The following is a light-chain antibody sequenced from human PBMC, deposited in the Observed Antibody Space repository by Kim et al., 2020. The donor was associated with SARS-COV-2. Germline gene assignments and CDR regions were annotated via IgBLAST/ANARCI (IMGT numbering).Light chain of an antibody. CDR3: SSYTSSSTL. J-gene: IGLJ2*01. Sequence: QSALTQPASVSGSPGQSITISCTGTSSDVGGYNYVSWYQQHPGKAPKLMIYDVSKRPSGVSNRFSGSKSGNTASLTISGLQAEDEADYYCSSYTSSSTLFGGGTQLTFL. CDR1: SSDVGGYNY. V-gene: IGLV2-14*01. CDR2: DVS.